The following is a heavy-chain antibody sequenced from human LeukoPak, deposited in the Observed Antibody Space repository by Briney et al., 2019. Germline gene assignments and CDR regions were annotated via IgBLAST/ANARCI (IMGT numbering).Heavy chain of an antibody. V-gene: IGHV1-24*01. J-gene: IGHJ4*02. CDR2: FDPEDGET. CDR3: PTPYDFWSGYWSLQY. D-gene: IGHD3-3*01. Sequence: ASVKVSCKVSGYTLTELSMHWVRQAPGKGLEWMGGFDPEDGETIYAQKFQGRVTMTEDTSTDTAYMELSCLRSEDTAVYYCPTPYDFWSGYWSLQYWGQGTLVTVSS. CDR1: GYTLTELS.